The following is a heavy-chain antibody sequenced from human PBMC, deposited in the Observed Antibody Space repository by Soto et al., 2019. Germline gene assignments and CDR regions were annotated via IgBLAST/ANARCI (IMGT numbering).Heavy chain of an antibody. CDR2: TYYRSKWYN. Sequence: SQTLSLTCAISGDSVSSNSAAWNWSRQSPARGLEWLGRTYYRSKWYNDYAVSVKSRITINPDTSKNQFSLQLNSVTPEDTAVYYCARDRTDFQRYCFDYWGQGTLVTVSS. J-gene: IGHJ4*02. CDR3: ARDRTDFQRYCFDY. CDR1: GDSVSSNSAA. V-gene: IGHV6-1*01. D-gene: IGHD1-1*01.